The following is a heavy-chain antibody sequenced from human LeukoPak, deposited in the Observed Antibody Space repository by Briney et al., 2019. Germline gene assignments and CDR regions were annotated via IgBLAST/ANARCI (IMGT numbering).Heavy chain of an antibody. V-gene: IGHV1-69*05. CDR2: IIPIFDRT. Sequence: SVKVSCKASGGTFSTYAINWVRQAPGQGLEWMGGIIPIFDRTNYAQKFQGRVTITTDESTSTAYMELSSLRSEDTAVYYCARRYYDSSGYPDAFDIWGQGTMVTVSS. J-gene: IGHJ3*02. D-gene: IGHD3-22*01. CDR1: GGTFSTYA. CDR3: ARRYYDSSGYPDAFDI.